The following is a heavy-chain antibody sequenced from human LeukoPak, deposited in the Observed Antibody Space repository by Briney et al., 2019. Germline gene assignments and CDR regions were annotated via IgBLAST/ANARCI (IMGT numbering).Heavy chain of an antibody. D-gene: IGHD2-2*01. J-gene: IGHJ4*02. CDR3: ARDRTQTSSRWDNPLWY. CDR1: GFTFSSYW. V-gene: IGHV3-7*01. CDR2: IKQDGSAK. Sequence: GGSLRLSCAASGFTFSSYWMSWVRQAPGKGLEWVANIKQDGSAKYYVDSVKGRFTISRDNAKNSLYLQMGSLRAEDTAVYYCARDRTQTSSRWDNPLWYWGQGTLVTVS.